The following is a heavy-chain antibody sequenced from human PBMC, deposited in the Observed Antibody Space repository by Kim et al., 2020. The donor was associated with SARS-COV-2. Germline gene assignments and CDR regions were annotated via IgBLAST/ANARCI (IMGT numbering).Heavy chain of an antibody. Sequence: NYNPSRKSRVTISVDTSKNQFSLKLSSVTAADTAVYYCARGSYGYSPFDYWGQGTLVTVSS. D-gene: IGHD5-18*01. CDR3: ARGSYGYSPFDY. V-gene: IGHV4-59*09. J-gene: IGHJ4*02.